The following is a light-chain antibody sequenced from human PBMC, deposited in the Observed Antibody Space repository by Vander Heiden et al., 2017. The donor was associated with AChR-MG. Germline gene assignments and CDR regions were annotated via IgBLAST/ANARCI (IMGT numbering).Light chain of an antibody. CDR3: QQYGSSPSVT. V-gene: IGKV3-20*01. CDR2: GAS. CDR1: QSVSSSY. Sequence: EIVLTQSPGTLSLSPGERATLSGRASQSVSSSYLAWYQQKPGQAPRLLIYGASSRATGITDRFSGSGSGTDFTLTISRLEPEDFAVYYCQQYGSSPSVTFGQGTKLEIK. J-gene: IGKJ2*01.